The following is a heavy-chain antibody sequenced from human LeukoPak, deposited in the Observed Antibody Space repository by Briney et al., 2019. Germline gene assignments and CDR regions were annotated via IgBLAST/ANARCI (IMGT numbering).Heavy chain of an antibody. Sequence: GASVKVSCKASGYTFTGYYMHWVRQAPGQGLEWMGWINPNSGGTNYAQKFQGRVTMTRDTSISTAYMELSRLRSDDTAVYYCARNPRYFDWYWVDYWGQGTLVTVSS. D-gene: IGHD3-9*01. CDR3: ARNPRYFDWYWVDY. J-gene: IGHJ4*02. CDR2: INPNSGGT. V-gene: IGHV1-2*02. CDR1: GYTFTGYY.